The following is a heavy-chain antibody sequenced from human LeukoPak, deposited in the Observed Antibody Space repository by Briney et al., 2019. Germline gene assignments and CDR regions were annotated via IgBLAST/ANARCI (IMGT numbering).Heavy chain of an antibody. D-gene: IGHD6-13*01. J-gene: IGHJ4*02. CDR2: ISGSGGST. CDR1: GFTFSSYA. CDR3: ARSEDQQLTHFDY. V-gene: IGHV3-23*01. Sequence: PGGSLRLSCAASGFTFSSYAMSWVRQAPGKGLAWVSAISGSGGSTYYADSVKGRFTISRDNSKNTLYLQMNSKRAEDTAVYYCARSEDQQLTHFDYWGQGTLVTVSS.